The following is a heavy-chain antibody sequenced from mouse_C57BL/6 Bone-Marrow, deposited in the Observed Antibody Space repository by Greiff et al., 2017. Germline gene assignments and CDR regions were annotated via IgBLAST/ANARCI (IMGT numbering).Heavy chain of an antibody. CDR3: SEDSAVYYCACRGSSPLGYFEV. J-gene: IGHJ1*03. CDR2: GQGLEWIG. D-gene: IGHD1-1*01. Sequence: VKLMESGPELARPWASVKISCQAFYTFSRRVHFAIRDTNYWMQWVKQRPGQGLEWIGAIYPGNGGTSYNQKFKSKATLTADKSSRTAYMQLSSLTSEDSAVYYCACRGSSPLGYFEVWGTGTTVTVSS. V-gene: IGHV1-87*01. CDR1: YTFSRRVH.